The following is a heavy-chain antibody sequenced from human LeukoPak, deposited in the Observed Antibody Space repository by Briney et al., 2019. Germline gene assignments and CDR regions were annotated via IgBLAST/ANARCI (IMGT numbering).Heavy chain of an antibody. J-gene: IGHJ4*02. CDR3: ARGSTYYYDNSGYYYGH. CDR2: MNPNSGNT. V-gene: IGHV1-8*01. D-gene: IGHD3-22*01. Sequence: GASVKVSCKASGYTITSYDINWVRQATGQGLEWMGWMNPNSGNTGYAQKFQGRGTTIRNTSISTAYMELSSLRSADTAVYYCARGSTYYYDNSGYYYGHWGQGTLVTVSS. CDR1: GYTITSYD.